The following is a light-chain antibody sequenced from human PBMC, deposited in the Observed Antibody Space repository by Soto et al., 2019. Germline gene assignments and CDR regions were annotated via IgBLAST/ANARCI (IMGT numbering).Light chain of an antibody. Sequence: IVLTQSPGTLSLSPGERATISCRASRGVTRSLAWFQQKAGQAPRLLIYGASTRATGIPDRFSGSGSGTDFTLIISRVEPEDFAVYYCLQHGTSPYTFGQGTKVDIK. CDR1: RGVTRS. CDR2: GAS. CDR3: LQHGTSPYT. J-gene: IGKJ1*01. V-gene: IGKV3-20*01.